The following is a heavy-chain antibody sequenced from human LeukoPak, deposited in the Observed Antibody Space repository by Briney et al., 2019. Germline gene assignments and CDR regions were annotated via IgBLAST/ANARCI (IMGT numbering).Heavy chain of an antibody. CDR3: ARTGLYGSGSSDY. Sequence: SETLSLTCAVSGYSISSGYYWGWIRQPPGKGLEWIGIIYHSGSTYYNPSLKSRVTISVDTSKNQFSLKLSSVTAAGTAVYYCARTGLYGSGSSDYWGQGTLVTVSS. CDR2: IYHSGST. CDR1: GYSISSGYY. D-gene: IGHD3-10*01. V-gene: IGHV4-38-2*01. J-gene: IGHJ4*02.